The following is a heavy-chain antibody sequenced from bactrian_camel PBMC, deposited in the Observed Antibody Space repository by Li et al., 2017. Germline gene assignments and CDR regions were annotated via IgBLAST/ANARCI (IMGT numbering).Heavy chain of an antibody. CDR2: IATSDFIP. V-gene: IGHV3S53*01. J-gene: IGHJ4*01. Sequence: VQLVESGGGSVQAGGSLRLSCAWTGYLYRTYNMGWFRQAPGKEREGVAVIATSDFIPNYADSVKGRFIISEDNAKNTVYLQVDSLKAGDTAIYYCAAGSPYGGDWNKDDSYTYWGRGTQVTVS. CDR3: AAGSPYGGDWNKDDSYTY. CDR1: GYLYRTYN. D-gene: IGHD6*01.